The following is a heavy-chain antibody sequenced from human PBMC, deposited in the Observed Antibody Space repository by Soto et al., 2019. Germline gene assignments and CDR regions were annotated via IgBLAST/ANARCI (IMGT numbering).Heavy chain of an antibody. CDR1: GGSISSYY. CDR3: ASGLSDGYGPWYFDY. CDR2: IYYSGST. J-gene: IGHJ4*02. V-gene: IGHV4-59*01. D-gene: IGHD5-12*01. Sequence: PSETLALACTVSGGSISSYYWSWIRQPPGKGLEWIGYIYYSGSTNYNPSLKSRVTISVDTSKNQFSLKLSSVTAADTAVYQCASGLSDGYGPWYFDYWGQGTLVTVCS.